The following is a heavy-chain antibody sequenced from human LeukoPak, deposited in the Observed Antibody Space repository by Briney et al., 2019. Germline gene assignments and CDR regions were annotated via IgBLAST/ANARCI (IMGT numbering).Heavy chain of an antibody. Sequence: GGSLRLSCAASGFIFSNYWMSWVRQAPGKGLEWVAGIKQDGSEKYYVDSVKGRFTISRDNTKKSLYLQMNSLRAEDTAVYYCARVPLNYYYYMDVWGKGTTVTVSS. CDR2: IKQDGSEK. CDR1: GFIFSNYW. J-gene: IGHJ6*03. V-gene: IGHV3-7*01. CDR3: ARVPLNYYYYMDV.